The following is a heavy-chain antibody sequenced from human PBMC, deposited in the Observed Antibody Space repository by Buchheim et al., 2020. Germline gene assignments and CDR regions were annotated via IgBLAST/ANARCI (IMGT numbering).Heavy chain of an antibody. J-gene: IGHJ6*02. CDR1: GFTFSSYA. Sequence: QVQLVESGGGVVQPGRSLRLSCAASGFTFSSYAMHWVRQAPGKGLEWVAVISYDGSNKYYADSVKGRFTISRDNSKNTLYLQMNSLRAEDTAVYYCARGLVVTLYYYYGMDVWGLGTT. CDR3: ARGLVVTLYYYYGMDV. CDR2: ISYDGSNK. V-gene: IGHV3-30-3*01. D-gene: IGHD4-23*01.